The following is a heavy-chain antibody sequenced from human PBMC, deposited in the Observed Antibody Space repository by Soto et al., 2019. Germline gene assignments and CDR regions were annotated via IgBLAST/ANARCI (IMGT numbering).Heavy chain of an antibody. Sequence: PGGSLRLSCTASGFNTRFYSMSWVRQTPGKGLEWVAALSRSGGATYYADSVRGRFTISRDASKDTLFLQMSNLRAEDTALYYCSKGEMSTIRNSFDPWGQGTLVTAPQ. CDR3: SKGEMSTIRNSFDP. D-gene: IGHD1-7*01. V-gene: IGHV3-23*01. CDR2: LSRSGGAT. J-gene: IGHJ5*02. CDR1: GFNTRFYS.